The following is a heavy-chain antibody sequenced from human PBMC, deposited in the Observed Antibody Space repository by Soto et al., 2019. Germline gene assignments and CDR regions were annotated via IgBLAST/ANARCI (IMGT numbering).Heavy chain of an antibody. CDR1: GFNFRSYA. CDR2: ISGRGHMT. V-gene: IGHV3-23*01. D-gene: IGHD4-4*01. J-gene: IGHJ4*02. CDR3: AKDSNKYSSSLRGRYFDY. Sequence: VQLLESGGRLVPPGGSLRLSCAASGFNFRSYAMNWVRQAPGKGLDWVSGISGRGHMTFYADSVKGRFTISRDNSKNTLLLQMNSLGAEDTAVYYCAKDSNKYSSSLRGRYFDYWGQGIGVTVSS.